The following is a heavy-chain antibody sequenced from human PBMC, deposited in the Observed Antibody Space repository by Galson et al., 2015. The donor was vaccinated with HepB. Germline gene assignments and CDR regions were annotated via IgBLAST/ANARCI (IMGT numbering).Heavy chain of an antibody. V-gene: IGHV4-59*08. CDR3: ARPHQYYYDSSGYYPRDWYLDL. J-gene: IGHJ2*01. D-gene: IGHD3-22*01. CDR1: GGSISSYY. Sequence: SETLSLTCTVSGGSISSYYWSWIRQPPGKGLEWIGYIYYSGSTNYNPSLKSRVTISVDTSKNQFSLKLSSVTAADTAVYYCARPHQYYYDSSGYYPRDWYLDLWGRGTLVTVSS. CDR2: IYYSGST.